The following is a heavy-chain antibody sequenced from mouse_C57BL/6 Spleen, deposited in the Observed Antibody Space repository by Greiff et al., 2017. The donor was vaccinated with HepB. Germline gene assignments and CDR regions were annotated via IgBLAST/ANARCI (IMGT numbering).Heavy chain of an antibody. J-gene: IGHJ2*01. Sequence: VQLQQSGAELVKPGASVKLSCKASGYTFTSYWMHWVKQRPGQGLEWIGMIHPNSGSTNYNEKFKSKATLTVDKSSSTAYMQLSSLTSEDSAVYYCARRGQYDFDYWGQGTTLTVSS. CDR1: GYTFTSYW. V-gene: IGHV1-64*01. D-gene: IGHD3-3*01. CDR2: IHPNSGST. CDR3: ARRGQYDFDY.